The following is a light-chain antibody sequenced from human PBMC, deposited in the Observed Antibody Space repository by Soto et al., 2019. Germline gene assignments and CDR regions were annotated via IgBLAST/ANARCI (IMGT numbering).Light chain of an antibody. CDR2: EVT. CDR3: CSHAGDNTYV. J-gene: IGLJ1*01. Sequence: QSVLTQPPSASGSPGQSVTISCTGTSSDVGGYNYVSWYQQHPGKAPKLMIYEVTKRPSGVPDRFSGSKPGNTASLTVSGLQAEDEADYFCCSHAGDNTYVFGTGTKVTVL. CDR1: SSDVGGYNY. V-gene: IGLV2-8*01.